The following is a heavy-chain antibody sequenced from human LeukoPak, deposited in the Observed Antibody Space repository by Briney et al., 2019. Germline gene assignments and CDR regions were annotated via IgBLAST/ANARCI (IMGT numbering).Heavy chain of an antibody. V-gene: IGHV3-48*03. J-gene: IGHJ4*02. D-gene: IGHD1-26*01. Sequence: GGSLRLSCAASGFTFSSYEMNWVRQAPGKGLEWVSYISSSGSTIYYADSVKGRFTISRDNAKNSLYLQMNSLRAEDTAVYYCARDLGIVGATTIDYRGQGTLVTVSS. CDR2: ISSSGSTI. CDR1: GFTFSSYE. CDR3: ARDLGIVGATTIDY.